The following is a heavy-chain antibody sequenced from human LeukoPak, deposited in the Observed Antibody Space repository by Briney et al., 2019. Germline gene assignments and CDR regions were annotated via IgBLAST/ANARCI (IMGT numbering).Heavy chain of an antibody. CDR1: GFSFSSYA. Sequence: PGGSLRLSCAASGFSFSSYAMSWIRQPPGKGLEWIGYIYYSGSTNYNPSLKSRVTISVKTSKNQFSLKLSSVTAADTAVYYCARVTGYMIEDYLDYWGQGTLVTVSS. CDR3: ARVTGYMIEDYLDY. D-gene: IGHD3-22*01. V-gene: IGHV4-59*01. J-gene: IGHJ4*02. CDR2: IYYSGST.